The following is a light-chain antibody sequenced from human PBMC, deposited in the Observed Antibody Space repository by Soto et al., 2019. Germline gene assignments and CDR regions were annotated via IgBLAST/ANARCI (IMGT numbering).Light chain of an antibody. CDR3: QQYNYGAT. J-gene: IGKJ4*01. V-gene: IGKV3-15*01. Sequence: EVVMTQSPPTLSVSLGERVTLSCRASQSVNNHVAWYQQKPGEAPRFLIFGASIRGTGIPARFSGSGSGTEFSLTISSLQSDDSVVYYCQQYNYGATFGGGTKVEI. CDR1: QSVNNH. CDR2: GAS.